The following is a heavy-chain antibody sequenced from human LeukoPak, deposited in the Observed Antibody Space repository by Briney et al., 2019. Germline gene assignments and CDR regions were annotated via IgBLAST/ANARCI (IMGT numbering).Heavy chain of an antibody. J-gene: IGHJ4*02. CDR2: ISGSAGST. V-gene: IGHV3-23*01. Sequence: GGSLRLSCATSGFTFSNYAMGWVRQAPGKGLEWVAGISGSAGSTYYADSVEGRFTISRDNSKNTLYLQMNSLRAEDTAVYYCSRGRYCSSTSCYIDYWGQGTLVTVAS. CDR1: GFTFSNYA. CDR3: SRGRYCSSTSCYIDY. D-gene: IGHD2-2*02.